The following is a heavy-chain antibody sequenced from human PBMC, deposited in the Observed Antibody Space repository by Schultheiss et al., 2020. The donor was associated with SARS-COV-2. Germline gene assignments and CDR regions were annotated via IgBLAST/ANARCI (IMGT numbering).Heavy chain of an antibody. CDR3: ARHKAAAGMSEYFQH. CDR2: ITTRDGTT. Sequence: GGSLRLSCAASGFSFSSYAMSWVRQAPGKGPEWIATITTRDGTTYYADSVKGRFTISRDNAKNTLYLQMNSLRTEDTAVYYCARHKAAAGMSEYFQHWGQGTLVTVSS. CDR1: GFSFSSYA. D-gene: IGHD6-13*01. V-gene: IGHV3-23*01. J-gene: IGHJ1*01.